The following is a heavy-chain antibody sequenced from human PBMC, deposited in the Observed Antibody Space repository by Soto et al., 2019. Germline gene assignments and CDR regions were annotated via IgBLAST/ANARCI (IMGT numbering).Heavy chain of an antibody. J-gene: IGHJ4*02. V-gene: IGHV3-30*18. Sequence: QVQLVASGGGVVQPGKSLSLSCVASGFTFSSYGMHWVRQAPGKGLEWVALISYDGSQKYFGVSVKGRFTISRDNSKNTLYLEMNSLRGDDTALYYCVKEMAGSYYSAYHFDYWGQGTQVTVSS. CDR3: VKEMAGSYYSAYHFDY. CDR1: GFTFSSYG. CDR2: ISYDGSQK. D-gene: IGHD1-26*01.